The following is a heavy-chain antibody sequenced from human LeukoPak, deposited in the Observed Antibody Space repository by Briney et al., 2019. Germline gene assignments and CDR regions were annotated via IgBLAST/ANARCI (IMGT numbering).Heavy chain of an antibody. J-gene: IGHJ4*02. CDR2: ISTSSSYI. CDR3: ARVSGYSDSSGYSDY. Sequence: GRSLRLSCAASGFTFSSYSMNWVRQAPGKGLEWVSSISTSSSYIYYADSVKGRFTISRDNAKNSLYLQMNSLRAEDTAVYYCARVSGYSDSSGYSDYWGQGTLVTVSA. D-gene: IGHD3-22*01. CDR1: GFTFSSYS. V-gene: IGHV3-21*01.